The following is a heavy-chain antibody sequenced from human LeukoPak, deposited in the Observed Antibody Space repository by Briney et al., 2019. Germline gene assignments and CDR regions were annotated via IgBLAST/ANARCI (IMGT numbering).Heavy chain of an antibody. V-gene: IGHV3-21*01. CDR1: GFTFDTYS. CDR3: ARYRATTFGYYYYYYMDV. CDR2: ISSSSSYI. D-gene: IGHD3-16*01. J-gene: IGHJ6*03. Sequence: GGSLRLSCAASGFTFDTYSMNWVRQAPGKGLEWVSSISSSSSYIYYADSVKGRFTISRDNAKNSLYLQMNSLRAEDTAVYYCARYRATTFGYYYYYYMDVWGKGTTVTVS.